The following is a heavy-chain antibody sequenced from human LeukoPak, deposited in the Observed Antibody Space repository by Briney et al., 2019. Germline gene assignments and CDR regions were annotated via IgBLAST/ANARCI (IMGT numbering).Heavy chain of an antibody. CDR3: ARSTDSWTNYYGMDV. CDR2: INSDETRT. D-gene: IGHD3/OR15-3a*01. CDR1: GFTFSSYW. J-gene: IGHJ6*01. V-gene: IGHV3-74*01. Sequence: GGSLRLSCAASGFTFSSYWMHWVRQAPGKGLVRVSHINSDETRTNFADSVKGRFTISRDNAKNTLHLQMNSLRAEDTAVYYCARSTDSWTNYYGMDVWXXXTXXXVSX.